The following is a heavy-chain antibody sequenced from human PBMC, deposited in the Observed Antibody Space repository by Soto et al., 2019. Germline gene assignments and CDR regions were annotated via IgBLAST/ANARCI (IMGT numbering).Heavy chain of an antibody. Sequence: SGPTLVNPTQTLTLTCTFSGFSLSTGGMCVNWIRQPPGKALEWLALIDWDDDEYYNTSLKTRLTISKDTSKKQVVLTTTNMDPVDTATYYCARTFNGFPDYWGQGTLVTVSS. J-gene: IGHJ4*02. V-gene: IGHV2-70*01. CDR3: ARTFNGFPDY. CDR2: IDWDDDE. D-gene: IGHD2-8*01. CDR1: GFSLSTGGMC.